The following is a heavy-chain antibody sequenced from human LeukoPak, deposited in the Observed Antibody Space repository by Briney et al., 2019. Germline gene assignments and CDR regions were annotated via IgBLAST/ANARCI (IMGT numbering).Heavy chain of an antibody. D-gene: IGHD1-26*01. CDR2: IMYDGSQK. CDR1: GFIFRNYA. J-gene: IGHJ5*02. V-gene: IGHV3-7*01. Sequence: GGSLRLSCAASGFIFRNYAVNWVRQAPGKGLEWVASIMYDGSQKYYVDSVKGRFTISRDNAKNSLYLQMNSLRAEDTAVYYCAREGATNWFDPWGQGTLVTVSS. CDR3: AREGATNWFDP.